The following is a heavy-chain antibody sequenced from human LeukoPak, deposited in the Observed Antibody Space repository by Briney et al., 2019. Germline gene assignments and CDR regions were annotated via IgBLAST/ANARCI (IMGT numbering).Heavy chain of an antibody. D-gene: IGHD5-18*01. Sequence: PGGSLRLSCAASGFTFSSYSMNWVRQAPGKGLEWVSSISSSTNYIYYADSVKGRFTISRDNAKNSLYLQMNSLRAEDTAVYYCARAWIQLWPFDCWGQGTLVTVSS. V-gene: IGHV3-21*01. CDR3: ARAWIQLWPFDC. CDR2: ISSSTNYI. J-gene: IGHJ4*02. CDR1: GFTFSSYS.